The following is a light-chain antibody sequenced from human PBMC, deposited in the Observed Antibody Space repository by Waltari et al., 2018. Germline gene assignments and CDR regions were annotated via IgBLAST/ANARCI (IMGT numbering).Light chain of an antibody. CDR2: AAS. J-gene: IGKJ1*01. V-gene: IGKV1-NL1*01. CDR1: QGISNA. CDR3: HQYYLPPWT. Sequence: DIQMTQSPSSLSASVGDRVTITCRASQGISNALAWYQQKPGRAPNLLLYAASRLKSGVPSRCSGGGSGKDYTLTISSLQPEDFATYYCHQYYLPPWTFGQGTKVEIK.